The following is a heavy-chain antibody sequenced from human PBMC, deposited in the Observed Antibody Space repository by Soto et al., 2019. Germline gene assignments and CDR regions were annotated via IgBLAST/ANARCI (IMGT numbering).Heavy chain of an antibody. Sequence: PSETLSLTCTVSGGSVTIDEDYLSWIRQSPGKGLEWIGYISNSGSTGYNPSLKTRLSMSVDRSKNQFTLRLTSVTAADTAVYFCATESGSNDGYFDYWGQGTQVTVSS. CDR1: GGSVTIDEDY. J-gene: IGHJ4*02. CDR2: ISNSGST. V-gene: IGHV4-30-4*01. CDR3: ATESGSNDGYFDY. D-gene: IGHD1-26*01.